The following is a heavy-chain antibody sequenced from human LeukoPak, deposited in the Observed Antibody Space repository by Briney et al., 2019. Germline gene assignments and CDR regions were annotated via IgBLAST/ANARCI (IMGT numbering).Heavy chain of an antibody. V-gene: IGHV1-2*04. CDR3: ARAKRYSSGWYLNY. J-gene: IGHJ4*02. CDR2: INPNSGGT. D-gene: IGHD6-19*01. CDR1: GYTFTGYY. Sequence: GASVKVSCKASGYTFTGYYMHWVRQAPGQGLEWMGWINPNSGGTNYAQKFQGWVTMTRDTSISTAYMELRSLRSDDTAVYYCARAKRYSSGWYLNYWGQGTLVTVSS.